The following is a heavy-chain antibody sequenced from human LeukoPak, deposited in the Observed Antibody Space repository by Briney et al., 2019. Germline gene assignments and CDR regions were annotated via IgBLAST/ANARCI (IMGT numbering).Heavy chain of an antibody. CDR2: INTDGSST. V-gene: IGHV3-74*01. CDR1: GFTFSNYW. Sequence: PGGSLRLSCAASGFTFSNYWMHWVRQAPGKGLVWVSRINTDGSSTNYADSVKGRFTISRDNAKNTVYLQMNGLRAEDTAVYYCANGAFRLYYIDVWGKGTTVTVSS. D-gene: IGHD3-16*01. CDR3: ANGAFRLYYIDV. J-gene: IGHJ6*03.